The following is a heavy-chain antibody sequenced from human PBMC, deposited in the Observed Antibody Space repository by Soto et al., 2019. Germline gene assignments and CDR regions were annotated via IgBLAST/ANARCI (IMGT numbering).Heavy chain of an antibody. J-gene: IGHJ4*02. V-gene: IGHV1-69*04. D-gene: IGHD5-18*01. CDR2: IIPILGIA. CDR3: ARDRGIQLWPGGYYFDY. Sequence: GASVTVSCQASGGTFSSYTISLVRQAPGQGLEWMGRIIPILGIANYAQKFQGRVTITADKSTSTAYMELSSLRSEDTAVYYCARDRGIQLWPGGYYFDYWGQGTLVTVSS. CDR1: GGTFSSYT.